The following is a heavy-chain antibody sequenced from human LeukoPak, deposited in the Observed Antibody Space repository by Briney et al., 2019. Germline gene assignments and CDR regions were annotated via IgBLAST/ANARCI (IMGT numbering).Heavy chain of an antibody. J-gene: IGHJ6*02. V-gene: IGHV1-18*01. CDR2: ISAYNGNT. Sequence: ASVKVSCKASGYTFTSYGISLVRQAPGQGLEWMGWISAYNGNTNYAQKLQGRVTMTTDTSTSTAYMELRSLRSDDTAVYYCARYCSGGSCYSLYYYYYGMDVWGQGTTVTVSS. D-gene: IGHD2-15*01. CDR3: ARYCSGGSCYSLYYYYYGMDV. CDR1: GYTFTSYG.